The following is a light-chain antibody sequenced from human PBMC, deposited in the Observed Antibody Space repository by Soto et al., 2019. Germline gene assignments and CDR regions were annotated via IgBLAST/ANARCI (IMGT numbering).Light chain of an antibody. V-gene: IGLV2-14*01. CDR1: SSDVGNYIF. CDR2: DIN. Sequence: QSVLTQPASVSGSPGQSITISCTGTSSDVGNYIFVSWYRQHPGKAPKLMIYDINNRPSGVSNRFSGSKSGNTASLTISGLQAEDEADYYCVSYTTSASYVFGPATKVTVL. J-gene: IGLJ1*01. CDR3: VSYTTSASYV.